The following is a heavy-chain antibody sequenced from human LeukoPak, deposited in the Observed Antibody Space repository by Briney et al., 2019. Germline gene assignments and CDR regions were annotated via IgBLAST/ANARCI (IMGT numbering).Heavy chain of an antibody. CDR1: GDSINNYY. CDR3: ARGFTMVRGPYGWFDP. Sequence: SETLSLTCTVSGDSINNYYWSWIRQAAGKGLEWIGRIYTSGSTNCNPSLKSRVTVSVDTSKNQLSLKLSSVTVADTAVYYCARGFTMVRGPYGWFDPWGQGAQVTVSS. J-gene: IGHJ5*02. V-gene: IGHV4-4*07. CDR2: IYTSGST. D-gene: IGHD3-10*01.